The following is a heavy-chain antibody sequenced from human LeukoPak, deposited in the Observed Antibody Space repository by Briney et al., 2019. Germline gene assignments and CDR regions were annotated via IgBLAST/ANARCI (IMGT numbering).Heavy chain of an antibody. Sequence: SETLSLTCTVSGGSIGSGSYYWSWIRQPAGKGPEWIGRIYTSGSTNYNPSLKSRVTISVDTSKNQFSLKLSSVTAADTAVYYCAREGYCSSTSCFSWGQGTLVTVSS. D-gene: IGHD2-2*01. CDR3: AREGYCSSTSCFS. V-gene: IGHV4-61*02. CDR1: GGSIGSGSYY. CDR2: IYTSGST. J-gene: IGHJ4*02.